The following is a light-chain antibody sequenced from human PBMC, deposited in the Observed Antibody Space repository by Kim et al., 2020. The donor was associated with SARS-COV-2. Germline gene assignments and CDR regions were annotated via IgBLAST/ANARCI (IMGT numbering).Light chain of an antibody. Sequence: AAVGDRVTMTCRASQDIANSLAWYQQRPGTVPKVLIYGASTLQSGVPSRFSGSGSGTEFTLTIGGLQTGDGAAYCGQEYNRAAWAFGRGTKVDIK. CDR1: QDIANS. V-gene: IGKV1-27*01. J-gene: IGKJ1*01. CDR2: GAS. CDR3: QEYNRAAWA.